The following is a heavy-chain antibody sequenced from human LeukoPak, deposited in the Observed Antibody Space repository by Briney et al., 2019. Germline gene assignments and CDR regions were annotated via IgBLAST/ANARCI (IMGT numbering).Heavy chain of an antibody. CDR3: STGGDIIQVDQQVPFDY. Sequence: PGGSLRLSCAGSGFTFSAPWMSWVRQAPGKGLEWLGRIQSKTVGGATDYAAAVKGRFTISRDDSKTTLFLQMNSLKTEDTGVYYCSTGGDIIQVDQQVPFDYWGQGVMVTVSS. CDR1: GFTFSAPW. CDR2: IQSKTVGGAT. D-gene: IGHD3-3*01. V-gene: IGHV3-15*01. J-gene: IGHJ4*02.